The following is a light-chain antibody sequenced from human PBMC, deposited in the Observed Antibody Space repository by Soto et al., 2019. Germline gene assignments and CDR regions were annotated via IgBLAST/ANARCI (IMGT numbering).Light chain of an antibody. J-gene: IGKJ1*01. V-gene: IGKV3-15*01. CDR1: QSVSSN. CDR2: GAS. Sequence: EIVMTQSLATLSVSPGERATLSCRASQSVSSNLAWYQQKPGQAPRLLIYGASTRATGIPARFSGSGSGTEFTLTISSLQSEDFAVYYCQQYNNWQGTFGQGTKVDIK. CDR3: QQYNNWQGT.